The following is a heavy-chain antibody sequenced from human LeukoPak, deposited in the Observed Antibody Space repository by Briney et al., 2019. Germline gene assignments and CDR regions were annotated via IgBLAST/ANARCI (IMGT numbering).Heavy chain of an antibody. CDR3: ARSSSPITMVRGVIPHFDY. CDR1: GGTFSSYA. D-gene: IGHD3-10*01. Sequence: GASVKVSCKASGGTFSSYAISWVRQAPGQGLEWMGGIIPIFGTANYAQKFQGRVTITADESTSTAYMELSSLRSEDTAVYYCARSSSPITMVRGVIPHFDYWGQGTLVTVSS. CDR2: IIPIFGTA. V-gene: IGHV1-69*13. J-gene: IGHJ4*02.